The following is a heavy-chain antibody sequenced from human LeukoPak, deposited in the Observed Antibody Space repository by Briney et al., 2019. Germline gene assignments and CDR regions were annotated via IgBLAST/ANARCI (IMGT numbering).Heavy chain of an antibody. CDR2: IGARGDVT. J-gene: IGHJ4*02. Sequence: GGSLRLSCTVSGFAFSGYAMSWVRQAPGKGPEWVSSIGARGDVTYSADSVKGRFTISRDNSKRTLFLQMNSLRAEDTAVYYCAKVHYTTSFPGSFPGRNYFDSWGQGSLVTVSS. D-gene: IGHD1-26*01. CDR1: GFAFSGYA. CDR3: AKVHYTTSFPGSFPGRNYFDS. V-gene: IGHV3-23*01.